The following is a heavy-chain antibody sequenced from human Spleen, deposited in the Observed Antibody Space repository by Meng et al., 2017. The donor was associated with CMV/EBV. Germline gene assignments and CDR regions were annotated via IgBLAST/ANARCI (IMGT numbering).Heavy chain of an antibody. D-gene: IGHD6-19*01. Sequence: GESLKISCAASGFIFSNYGIHWVRQAPGKGLEWVSAISGSGGSTYYADSVKGRFTISRDNSKNTLYLQMNSLRAEDTAVYYCAKDAAAVAGTYYDYYYGMDVWGQGTTVTVSS. J-gene: IGHJ6*02. V-gene: IGHV3-23*01. CDR1: GFIFSNYG. CDR2: ISGSGGST. CDR3: AKDAAAVAGTYYDYYYGMDV.